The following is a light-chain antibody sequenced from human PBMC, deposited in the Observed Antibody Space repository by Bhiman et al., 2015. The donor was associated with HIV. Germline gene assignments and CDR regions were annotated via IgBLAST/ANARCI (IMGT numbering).Light chain of an antibody. CDR3: SSYTSSSTHVV. CDR1: TSDVGNYRL. J-gene: IGLJ2*01. CDR2: EVS. V-gene: IGLV2-14*02. Sequence: QSALTQPASVSGSPGQSITISCTGTTSDVGNYRLVSWYQQHPGKAPKLILFEVSKRPSGVSNRFSGSKSDTTASLTISGLQAEDEADYYCSSYTSSSTHVVFGGGTKLTVL.